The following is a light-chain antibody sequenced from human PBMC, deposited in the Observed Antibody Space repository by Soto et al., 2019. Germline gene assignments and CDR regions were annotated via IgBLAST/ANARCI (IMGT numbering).Light chain of an antibody. V-gene: IGKV3D-20*01. Sequence: EIGLTQSPATLSLSPGAGATLSCGASQNVSSSYLACYQQKPVLAPRLLIYDVSNRATGIPDRFSGSGSGTDFTLTISRLEPEDFAVSYCQQDGSSSLYTFGKGTKLESK. CDR2: DVS. CDR1: QNVSSSY. CDR3: QQDGSSSLYT. J-gene: IGKJ2*01.